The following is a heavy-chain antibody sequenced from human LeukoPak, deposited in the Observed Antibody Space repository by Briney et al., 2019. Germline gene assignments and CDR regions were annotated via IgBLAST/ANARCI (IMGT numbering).Heavy chain of an antibody. CDR1: TFTFSTYW. D-gene: IGHD6-19*01. CDR2: IDISGNTI. CDR3: AKDATAVPGTVYMDV. V-gene: IGHV3-48*02. J-gene: IGHJ6*03. Sequence: GGSLRLSCASSTFTFSTYWMSWVRQAPGKGLEWLSHIDISGNTIHYADSVEGRFTISRDNAKNSVYLQMSSLRDEDTALYYCAKDATAVPGTVYMDVWGKGTTVTVSS.